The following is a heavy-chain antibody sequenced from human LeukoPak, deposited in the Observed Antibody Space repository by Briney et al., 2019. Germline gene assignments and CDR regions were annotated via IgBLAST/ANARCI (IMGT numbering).Heavy chain of an antibody. J-gene: IGHJ4*02. V-gene: IGHV3-48*03. D-gene: IGHD3-22*01. CDR3: ARVSGYYSVVYFDY. Sequence: GGSLRLSCAASGFTFSSYEMNWVRQAPGKGLEWVSYISSSGSTIYYADSVKGRFTISRDNAKNSLYLQMNSLRAEDTAVYYCARVSGYYSVVYFDYRGQGTLVTVSS. CDR2: ISSSGSTI. CDR1: GFTFSSYE.